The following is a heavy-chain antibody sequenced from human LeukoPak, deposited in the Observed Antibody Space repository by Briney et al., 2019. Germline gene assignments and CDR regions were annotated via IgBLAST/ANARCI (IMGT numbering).Heavy chain of an antibody. CDR1: GFTFSSYW. J-gene: IGHJ4*02. CDR3: ARENNHADYFF. D-gene: IGHD4-17*01. V-gene: IGHV3-21*01. Sequence: GGSLRLSCAASGFTFSSYWMSWVRQAPGKGLEWVSSISSSGSYIYYADSVKGRFTISRDNAKNSLFLQMNSLRAEDTALYYCARENNHADYFFWGQGTLVTVSS. CDR2: ISSSGSYI.